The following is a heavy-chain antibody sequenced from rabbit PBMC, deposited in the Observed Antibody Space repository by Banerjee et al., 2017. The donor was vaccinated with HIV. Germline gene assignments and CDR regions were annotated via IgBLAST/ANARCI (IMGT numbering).Heavy chain of an antibody. CDR3: ASGYSDVYFNL. V-gene: IGHV1S47*01. CDR2: IDTGDGST. CDR1: GFTLSSYW. Sequence: QEQLEESGGDLVKPEGSLTLTCTASGFTLSSYWICRVRQAPGKGLEWIACIDTGDGSTYYASWAKGRFTITRSTSLNTVTLQMTSLTAADTATYFCASGYSDVYFNLWGQGTLVTVS. J-gene: IGHJ4*01. D-gene: IGHD1-1*01.